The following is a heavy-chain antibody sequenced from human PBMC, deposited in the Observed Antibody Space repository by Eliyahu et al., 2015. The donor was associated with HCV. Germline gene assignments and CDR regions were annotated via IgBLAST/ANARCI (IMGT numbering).Heavy chain of an antibody. CDR2: IKKKGDGGTT. CDR3: ATERAYSGYEALDY. CDR1: GFIFSNAW. J-gene: IGHJ4*02. V-gene: IGHV3-15*01. Sequence: RLSCATSGFIFSNAWMNWVRQAPGKGLEWVGRIKKKGDGGTTDYGVPVYGRFTILRDDSKNMLYLQMNSLKSQDTAVYYCATERAYSGYEALDYWGQGTPVTVSS. D-gene: IGHD5-12*01.